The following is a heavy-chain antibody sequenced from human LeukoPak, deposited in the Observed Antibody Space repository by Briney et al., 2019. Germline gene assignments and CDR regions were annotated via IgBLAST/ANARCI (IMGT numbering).Heavy chain of an antibody. Sequence: SETLSLTCTVSGGSISSYYWSWIRQPAGKGLEWIGRIYTSGSTNYNPSLKSRVTMSVDTSKNQFSLKLSSVTAADTAVYYCARDRVRGVKGHNWFDRWGQGTLVTVSS. CDR1: GGSISSYY. J-gene: IGHJ5*02. CDR2: IYTSGST. V-gene: IGHV4-4*07. CDR3: ARDRVRGVKGHNWFDR. D-gene: IGHD3-10*01.